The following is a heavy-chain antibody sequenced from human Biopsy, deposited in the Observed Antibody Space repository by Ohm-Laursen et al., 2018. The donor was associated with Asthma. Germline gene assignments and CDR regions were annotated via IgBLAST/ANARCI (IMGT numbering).Heavy chain of an antibody. CDR1: GFSFSDYY. Sequence: GSLRLSCAASGFSFSDYYMTWMRQAPGKGLEWVSSISSSGSTTYPAESMKGRFTISRDNAQKSLFLQMGSLSAEDTAIYYCARVFESSEWGPFYHFGLDVWGQGTTVAVSS. CDR3: ARVFESSEWGPFYHFGLDV. J-gene: IGHJ6*02. V-gene: IGHV3-11*01. D-gene: IGHD6-25*01. CDR2: ISSSGSTT.